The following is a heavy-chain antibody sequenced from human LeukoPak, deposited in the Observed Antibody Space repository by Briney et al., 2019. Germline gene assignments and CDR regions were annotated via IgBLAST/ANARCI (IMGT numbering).Heavy chain of an antibody. J-gene: IGHJ4*02. Sequence: GGSLRLSCAASGFTFSSYGIYWVRQTPGKGLEWVAFIRYDGSNKYYADSVKGRFTISRDNSKNTLYLQMNSLRVEDRAVYYCAKDRAEYSYAHNGLDYWGQGTLVTVSS. CDR1: GFTFSSYG. CDR2: IRYDGSNK. CDR3: AKDRAEYSYAHNGLDY. V-gene: IGHV3-30*02. D-gene: IGHD5-18*01.